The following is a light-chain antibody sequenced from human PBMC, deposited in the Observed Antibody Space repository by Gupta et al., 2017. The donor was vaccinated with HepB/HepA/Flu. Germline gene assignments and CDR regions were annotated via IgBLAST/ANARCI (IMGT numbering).Light chain of an antibody. V-gene: IGKV3-20*01. CDR2: AGS. Sequence: VLTQSPGTLSLSPGDRATLSCRTSQSVSDSQLAWYQQKPGQAPRLLIYAGSIRAPGVPDRVSGSGSGTDFTLKISRLEAEDVAVCYCQQDERVPWTFGQGTKVEIK. CDR1: QSVSDSQ. J-gene: IGKJ1*01. CDR3: QQDERVPWT.